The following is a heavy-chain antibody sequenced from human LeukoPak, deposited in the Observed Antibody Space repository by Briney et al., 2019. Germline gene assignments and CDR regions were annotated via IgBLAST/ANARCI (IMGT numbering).Heavy chain of an antibody. J-gene: IGHJ5*02. D-gene: IGHD2-15*01. V-gene: IGHV4-4*02. CDR2: IYHSGST. Sequence: SGTLSLTCAVSGGSISSSNWWSWVRPPPGKGLEWIGEIYHSGSTNYNPSLKSRVTISVDKSKNQFSLKLSSVTAADTAVYYCARGYCSGGSCYSSWFDPWGQGTLVTVPS. CDR1: GGSISSSNW. CDR3: ARGYCSGGSCYSSWFDP.